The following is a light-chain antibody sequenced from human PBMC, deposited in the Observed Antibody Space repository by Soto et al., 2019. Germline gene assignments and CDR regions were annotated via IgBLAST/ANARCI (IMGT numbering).Light chain of an antibody. CDR2: GAT. CDR3: HQYGGSPRT. Sequence: PGERATLSCRASQSVSSNLLAWYQQKPGQAPRLLIYGATNRATGIPDRFSGSGSGTDFTLTISRLEPEDFAVYYCHQYGGSPRTFGQGTTVDIK. V-gene: IGKV3-20*01. J-gene: IGKJ1*01. CDR1: QSVSSNL.